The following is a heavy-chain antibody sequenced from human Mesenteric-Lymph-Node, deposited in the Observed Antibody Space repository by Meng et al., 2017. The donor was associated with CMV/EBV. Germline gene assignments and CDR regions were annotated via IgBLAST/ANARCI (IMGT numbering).Heavy chain of an antibody. J-gene: IGHJ4*02. CDR2: LYDGISA. V-gene: IGHV3-53*01. CDR1: GLRVSDNR. Sequence: CAASGLRVSDNRMTWLRQVAGQGLQWVSTLYDGISAHYSPFVEGRFTISVDNSGNMAYLQMNSLRVEDTGVYYCSREQTGAWRGFFDWWGQGILVTVSS. CDR3: SREQTGAWRGFFDW. D-gene: IGHD3-3*01.